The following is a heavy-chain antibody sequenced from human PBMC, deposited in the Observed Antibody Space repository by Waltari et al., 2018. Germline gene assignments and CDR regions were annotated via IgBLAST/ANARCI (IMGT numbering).Heavy chain of an antibody. D-gene: IGHD6-19*01. CDR3: ARVGGWYNENWFDP. CDR2: IIPIFGTA. V-gene: IGHV1-69*05. Sequence: ESMGGIIPIFGTANYAQKFQGRVTITTDESTSTAYMELSSLRSEDTAVYYCARVGGWYNENWFDPWGQGTLVTVSS. J-gene: IGHJ5*02.